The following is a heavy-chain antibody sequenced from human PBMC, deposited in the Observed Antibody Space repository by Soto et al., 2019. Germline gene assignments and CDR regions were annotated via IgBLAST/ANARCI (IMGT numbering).Heavy chain of an antibody. CDR2: VSYHGSTQ. Sequence: HPGGSLRLSCAASGFTFSAYGMHWARQAPGKRLEWVAVVSYHGSTQYYADSVKGRFTVFRDNSKNTVYLQMNSLRGEDTAVFYCAKDRGGSYREAYYYYGMDVWGLGTTVTVSS. J-gene: IGHJ6*02. CDR1: GFTFSAYG. V-gene: IGHV3-30*18. CDR3: AKDRGGSYREAYYYYGMDV. D-gene: IGHD1-26*01.